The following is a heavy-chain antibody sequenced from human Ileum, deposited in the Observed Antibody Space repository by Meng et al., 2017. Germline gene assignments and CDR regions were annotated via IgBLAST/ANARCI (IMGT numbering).Heavy chain of an antibody. V-gene: IGHV4-34*01. CDR1: GDSFTDYY. Sequence: QLQLMQWGAGMVKPSETLSLTCNVYGDSFTDYYWNWIRQPPGKGLAWIGEIHYSGSTNYNPSLESRVTISEDTSQKQFSLRLSSVTAADTAVYYCARRIRGGSYLGWGQGTLVTVSS. CDR2: IHYSGST. D-gene: IGHD1-26*01. J-gene: IGHJ4*02. CDR3: ARRIRGGSYLG.